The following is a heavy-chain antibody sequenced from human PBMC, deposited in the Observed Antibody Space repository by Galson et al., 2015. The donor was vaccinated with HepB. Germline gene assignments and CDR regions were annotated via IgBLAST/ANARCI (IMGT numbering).Heavy chain of an antibody. CDR1: GFTFSSYW. V-gene: IGHV3-7*01. CDR2: IKQDGSEK. CDR3: AREERNSYGLWLGY. Sequence: SLRLSCAASGFTFSSYWMSWVRQAPGKGLEWVANIKQDGSEKYYVDSVKGRFTISRDSAKNSLYLQMNSLRAEDTAVYYCAREERNSYGLWLGYWGQGTLVTVSS. J-gene: IGHJ4*02. D-gene: IGHD5-18*01.